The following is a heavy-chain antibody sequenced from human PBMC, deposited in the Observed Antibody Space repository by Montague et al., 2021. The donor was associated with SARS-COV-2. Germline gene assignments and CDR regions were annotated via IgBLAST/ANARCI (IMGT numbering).Heavy chain of an antibody. CDR2: TYYRSKWYN. J-gene: IGHJ4*02. D-gene: IGHD2-2*01. Sequence: CAISGDSVSGKIATWNWIRHSPARGLEWLGRTYYRSKWYNGYAESVKSRITIDPDTSKHQFSLHLNSVTPEDTAVYYCARIPVGSKYYFDFWGQGTLVTVSS. CDR3: ARIPVGSKYYFDF. V-gene: IGHV6-1*01. CDR1: GDSVSGKIAT.